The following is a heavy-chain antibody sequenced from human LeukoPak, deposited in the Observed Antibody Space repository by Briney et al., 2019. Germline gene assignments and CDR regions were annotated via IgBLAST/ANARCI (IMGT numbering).Heavy chain of an antibody. Sequence: ASVKVSCKASGYTFTSYDINWVRQATGQGLEWMGWMNPNSGNTGYAQKFQGRVTMTRNTSISTAYMELSRLRYDDTAVYYCARAGESNPFGGHYWGQGTLVTVSS. CDR1: GYTFTSYD. D-gene: IGHD3-16*01. V-gene: IGHV1-8*01. CDR3: ARAGESNPFGGHY. CDR2: MNPNSGNT. J-gene: IGHJ4*02.